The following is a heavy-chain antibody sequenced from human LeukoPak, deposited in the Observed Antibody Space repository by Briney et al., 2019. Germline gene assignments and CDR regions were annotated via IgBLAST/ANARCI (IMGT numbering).Heavy chain of an antibody. D-gene: IGHD3-9*01. Sequence: ASVMVSCKASGGTFSSYAISWVRQAPGQGLEWMGRIIPILGIANYAQKFQGRVTITADKSTSTAYMELSSLRSEDTAVYYCARETYYDILTGYYSDDYWGQGTLVTVSS. CDR2: IIPILGIA. CDR1: GGTFSSYA. J-gene: IGHJ4*02. CDR3: ARETYYDILTGYYSDDY. V-gene: IGHV1-69*04.